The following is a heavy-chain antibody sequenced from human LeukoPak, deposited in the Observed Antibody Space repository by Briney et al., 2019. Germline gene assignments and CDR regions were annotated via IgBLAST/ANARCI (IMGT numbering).Heavy chain of an antibody. D-gene: IGHD6-13*01. V-gene: IGHV3-9*01. J-gene: IGHJ6*03. CDR2: ISWNSGSI. CDR3: ARVRTYSSSWYPEERSYYMDV. CDR1: GFTFDDYA. Sequence: PGGSLRLSCAASGFTFDDYAMHWVRQAPGKGLEWVSGISWNSGSIGYADSVKGRFTISRDNAKNSLYLQMNSLRAEDTAVYYCARVRTYSSSWYPEERSYYMDVWGKGTTVTVSS.